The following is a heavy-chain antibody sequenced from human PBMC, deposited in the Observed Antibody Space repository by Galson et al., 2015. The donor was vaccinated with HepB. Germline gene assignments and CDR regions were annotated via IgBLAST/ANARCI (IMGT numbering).Heavy chain of an antibody. CDR3: ALVRGVIFRRWFDP. J-gene: IGHJ5*02. CDR1: GYTFTSYD. Sequence: SVKVSCKASGYTFTSYDINWVRQATGQGLEWMGWMNPNSGNTGYAQKFQGRVTMTRNTSISTAYMELSSLRSEDTAVYYCALVRGVIFRRWFDPWGQGTLVTVSS. D-gene: IGHD3-10*01. CDR2: MNPNSGNT. V-gene: IGHV1-8*01.